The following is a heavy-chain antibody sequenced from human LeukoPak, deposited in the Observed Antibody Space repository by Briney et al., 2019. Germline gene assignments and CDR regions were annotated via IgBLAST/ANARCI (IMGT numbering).Heavy chain of an antibody. J-gene: IGHJ3*02. CDR2: VSPSHTTR. CDR3: ARDYILPLETDNGDGFAI. D-gene: IGHD3-3*02. CDR1: GYTFTSYD. V-gene: IGHV1-18*01. Sequence: ASVKVSCKASGYTFTSYDINWVRQATGQGLEWMGWVSPSHTTRVYAQEFQGRVTMTADTNTNTVSMELRSLRFDDTAVYFCARDYILPLETDNGDGFAIWGQGTVVTVSS.